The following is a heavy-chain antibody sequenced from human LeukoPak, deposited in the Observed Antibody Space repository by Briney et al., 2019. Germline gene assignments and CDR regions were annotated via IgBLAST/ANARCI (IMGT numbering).Heavy chain of an antibody. Sequence: SVKVSCKASGGTFSSYAISWVRQAPGQGLEWMGGIIPIFGTANYAQKFQGRVTITADESTSTAYMELSSLRSEDTAVYYCARMRLEPSSSLDYWGQGTLVTVSS. CDR2: IIPIFGTA. D-gene: IGHD6-6*01. V-gene: IGHV1-69*13. J-gene: IGHJ4*02. CDR3: ARMRLEPSSSLDY. CDR1: GGTFSSYA.